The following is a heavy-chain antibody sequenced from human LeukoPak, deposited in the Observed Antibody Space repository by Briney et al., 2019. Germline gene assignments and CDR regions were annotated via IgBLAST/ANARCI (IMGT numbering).Heavy chain of an antibody. Sequence: GGSLRLSCAASGFTFSNYGMHWVRQAPGKGLEWVGFIRSKAYGGTTEYAASVKGRFTISRDGSKSIAYLQMNSLKTEDTAVYYCTRWWKTGTFYGMDVWGQGTTVTVSS. D-gene: IGHD1-7*01. CDR2: IRSKAYGGTT. CDR1: GFTFSNYG. V-gene: IGHV3-49*04. CDR3: TRWWKTGTFYGMDV. J-gene: IGHJ6*02.